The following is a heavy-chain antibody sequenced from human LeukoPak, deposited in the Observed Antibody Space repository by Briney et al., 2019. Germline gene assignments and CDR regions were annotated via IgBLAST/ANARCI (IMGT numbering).Heavy chain of an antibody. CDR2: INPSGGST. Sequence: GASVKVSCKASGYTFTSYYMHWVRQAPGQGLEWMGIINPSGGSTSYAQKFQGRVTMTRDMSTSTAYMELSSLRSEDTAVYYCARVEDGRGYDSPWGWYYMDVWGKGTTVTVSS. CDR1: GYTFTSYY. CDR3: ARVEDGRGYDSPWGWYYMDV. J-gene: IGHJ6*03. D-gene: IGHD5-12*01. V-gene: IGHV1-46*01.